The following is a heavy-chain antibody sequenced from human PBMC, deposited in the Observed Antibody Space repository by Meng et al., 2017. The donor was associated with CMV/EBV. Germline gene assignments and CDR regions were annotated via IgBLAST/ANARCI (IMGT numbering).Heavy chain of an antibody. CDR1: GFTFSSYW. J-gene: IGHJ4*02. CDR3: ARGWLLGFDY. CDR2: IKQDGSEK. Sequence: GESLKISCAASGFTFSSYWMSWVRQAPGKGLEWVANIKQDGSEKYYVDSVKGRFTISRDNAKNSLYPQMNSLRAEDTAVYYCARGWLLGFDYWGQGTLVTVSS. V-gene: IGHV3-7*04. D-gene: IGHD2-15*01.